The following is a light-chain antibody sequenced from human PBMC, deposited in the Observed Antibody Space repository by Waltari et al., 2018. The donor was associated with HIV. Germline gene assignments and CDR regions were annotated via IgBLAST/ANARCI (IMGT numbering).Light chain of an antibody. CDR2: EVN. V-gene: IGLV2-14*01. CDR1: SSDVSAPTY. CDR3: SSYTTSSTVV. Sequence: QSALTQPAPVSGSPGQSIPIACTATSSDVSAPTYVSWYQQYPGKDSKLLIYEVNHRSSGVSNRFSGSKSGHTASLTISGLQTEDEGDYYCSSYTTSSTVVFGGGTKLTVL. J-gene: IGLJ3*02.